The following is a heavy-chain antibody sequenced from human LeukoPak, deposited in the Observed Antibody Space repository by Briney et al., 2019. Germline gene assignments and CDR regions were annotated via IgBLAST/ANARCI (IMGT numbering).Heavy chain of an antibody. CDR2: ISSSSSSYI. J-gene: IGHJ4*02. Sequence: GGSLRLSCAASGFTFSSYSMNWVRQAPGKGLEWVSSISSSSSSYIYYADSVKGRFTISRDNAKNSLYLQMNSLRAEDTAVYYCASNPQTMIVVVDDYWGQGTLVTVSS. V-gene: IGHV3-21*01. CDR1: GFTFSSYS. CDR3: ASNPQTMIVVVDDY. D-gene: IGHD3-22*01.